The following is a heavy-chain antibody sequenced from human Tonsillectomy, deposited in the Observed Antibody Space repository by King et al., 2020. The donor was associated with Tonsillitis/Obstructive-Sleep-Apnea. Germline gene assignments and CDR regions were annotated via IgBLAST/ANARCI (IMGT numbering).Heavy chain of an antibody. CDR2: INNRGST. Sequence: VQLQQWGAGLLKPSETLSLTCAVYGGSFSGYYWSWIRQPPGKGLEWIGEINNRGSTNYNQSLKSRVTISVDTSKNQFSLKLTSVTAADTAVYYCARGPAYCGGDCPTPAYYFDYWGQGTLVTVSS. CDR1: GGSFSGYY. CDR3: ARGPAYCGGDCPTPAYYFDY. J-gene: IGHJ4*02. V-gene: IGHV4-34*01. D-gene: IGHD2-21*01.